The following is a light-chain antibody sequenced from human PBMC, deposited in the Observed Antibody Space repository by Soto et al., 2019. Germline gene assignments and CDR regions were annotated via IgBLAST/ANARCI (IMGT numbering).Light chain of an antibody. CDR1: QSVSSN. CDR2: DAS. Sequence: EIVMTQSPATLSVSPWERATLSCRASQSVSSNLAWYQQKPGQAPRLLIHDASTRATGIPARFSGSGSGTEFTLTISSLQSEDFAVYYCQQYDDWPLTFGQGTRLEIK. V-gene: IGKV3-15*01. J-gene: IGKJ5*01. CDR3: QQYDDWPLT.